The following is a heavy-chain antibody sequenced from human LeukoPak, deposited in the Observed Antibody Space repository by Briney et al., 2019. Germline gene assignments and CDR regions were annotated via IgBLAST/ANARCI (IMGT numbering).Heavy chain of an antibody. D-gene: IGHD3-22*01. CDR3: ARDLERSYYDSSGHFDY. Sequence: ASVKVSCKASGGTFSSYTISWVRQAPGQGLEWMGRIIPILGIANYAQKFQGRVTITADKSTSTAYMELSSLRSEDTAVYYCARDLERSYYDSSGHFDYWGQGTLVTVSS. CDR1: GGTFSSYT. CDR2: IIPILGIA. J-gene: IGHJ4*02. V-gene: IGHV1-69*04.